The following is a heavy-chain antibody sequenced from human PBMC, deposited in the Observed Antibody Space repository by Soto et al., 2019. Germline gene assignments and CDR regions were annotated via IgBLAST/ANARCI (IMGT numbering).Heavy chain of an antibody. V-gene: IGHV3-48*02. J-gene: IGHJ6*02. D-gene: IGHD3-3*01. Sequence: PGGSLRLSCVASGFSLSDYAVNWVRQAPGKGLEWVSFISSDSRTIYYADYVEGRFTVSRDNARNSVSLQMDSLRDEDAAVYYCVSLMLVEWFFFNVDVYDMGDWGQGTPVSVSS. CDR2: ISSDSRTI. CDR3: VSLMLVEWFFFNVDVYDMGD. CDR1: GFSLSDYA.